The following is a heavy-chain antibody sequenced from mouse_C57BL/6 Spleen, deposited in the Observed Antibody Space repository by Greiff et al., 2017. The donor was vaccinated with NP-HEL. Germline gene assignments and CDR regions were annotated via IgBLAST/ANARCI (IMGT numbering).Heavy chain of an antibody. CDR1: GFTFSSYA. D-gene: IGHD2-1*01. Sequence: DVHLVESGGGLVKPGGSLKLSCAASGFTFSSYAMSWVRQTPEKRLEWVATISDGGSYTYYPDNVKGRFTISRDNAKNNLYLQMSHLKSEDTAMYYCARENYGNYLYYFDYWGQGTTLTVSS. J-gene: IGHJ2*01. CDR2: ISDGGSYT. CDR3: ARENYGNYLYYFDY. V-gene: IGHV5-4*01.